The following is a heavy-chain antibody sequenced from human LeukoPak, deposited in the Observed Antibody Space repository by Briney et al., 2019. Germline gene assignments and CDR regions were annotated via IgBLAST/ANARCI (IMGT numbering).Heavy chain of an antibody. D-gene: IGHD5-12*01. CDR2: IRSKSDGETG. CDR1: GITFPNAW. J-gene: IGHJ4*02. Sequence: GGSLRLSCVVSGITFPNAWMSWVRQGPGKGLEGVGRIRSKSDGETGDYADSVKGRFTISRDNAKNTLYLQMNSLRAEDTAVYYCAKESRRGYDSDYWGQGTLVTVSS. V-gene: IGHV3-15*01. CDR3: AKESRRGYDSDY.